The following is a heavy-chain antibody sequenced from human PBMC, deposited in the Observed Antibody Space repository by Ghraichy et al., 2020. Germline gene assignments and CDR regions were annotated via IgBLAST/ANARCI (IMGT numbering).Heavy chain of an antibody. D-gene: IGHD2-2*01. Sequence: LSLTCEASGFIFSSYAMKWVRQAPGKGLESVSFISPSGTSIYYADSVKGRFTISRDNARNSLFLQMNSLRDEDTALYYCARRSCATTSCPVDYWGQGTLVTVSS. CDR1: GFIFSSYA. CDR3: ARRSCATTSCPVDY. J-gene: IGHJ4*02. CDR2: ISPSGTSI. V-gene: IGHV3-48*02.